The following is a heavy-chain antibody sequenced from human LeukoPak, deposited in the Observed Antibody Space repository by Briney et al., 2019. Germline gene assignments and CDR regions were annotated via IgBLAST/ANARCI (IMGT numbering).Heavy chain of an antibody. Sequence: SETLSLTCAVYGGSFSGYYWSWIRQPAGKGLEWIGRIYTSGSTNYNPSLKSRVTMSVDTSKNQFSLKLSSVTAADTAVYYCARETSGSYYVSRGFDYWGQGTLVTVSS. CDR2: IYTSGST. J-gene: IGHJ4*02. CDR1: GGSFSGYY. V-gene: IGHV4-4*07. D-gene: IGHD1-26*01. CDR3: ARETSGSYYVSRGFDY.